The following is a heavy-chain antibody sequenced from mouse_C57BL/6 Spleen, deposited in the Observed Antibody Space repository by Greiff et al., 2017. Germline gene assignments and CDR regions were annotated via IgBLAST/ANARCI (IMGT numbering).Heavy chain of an antibody. V-gene: IGHV1-55*01. J-gene: IGHJ2*01. Sequence: QVQLQQPGAELVKPGASVKMSCKASGYTFTSYWITWVKQRPGQGLEWIGDIYPGSGSTNYNEKFKSKATLTVDTSSSTAYMQLSSLTSEDSAVYYCARSTTVVAPVLDYWGQGTTLTVSS. CDR2: IYPGSGST. CDR3: ARSTTVVAPVLDY. D-gene: IGHD1-1*01. CDR1: GYTFTSYW.